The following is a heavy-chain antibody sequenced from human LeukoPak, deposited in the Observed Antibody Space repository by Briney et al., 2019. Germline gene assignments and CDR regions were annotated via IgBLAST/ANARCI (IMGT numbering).Heavy chain of an antibody. V-gene: IGHV3-21*01. Sequence: GGSLRLSCEVSGFTFSSYHMNWVRQAPGKGLEWVSSIGSSGSYIYYADSLTGRFTISRDNAKNSLYLQMNSLRAEDTAMYYCARGATTERGHSYGLDFWGQGTLVTVSS. CDR3: ARGATTERGHSYGLDF. CDR2: IGSSGSYI. J-gene: IGHJ4*02. D-gene: IGHD5-18*01. CDR1: GFTFSSYH.